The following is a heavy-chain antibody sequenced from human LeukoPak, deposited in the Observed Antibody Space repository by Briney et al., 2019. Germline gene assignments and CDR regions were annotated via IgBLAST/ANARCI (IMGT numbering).Heavy chain of an antibody. CDR3: ARSPRWGYFDY. CDR2: IYSGGGT. Sequence: PGGSLRLSCAASGFTVSTNYMSWVRQAPGKGLEWVSAIYSGGGTYYADSVKGRFTISRDNSKNTLYLQMNSLRAEDTAVYYCARSPRWGYFDYWGQGTLVTVSS. CDR1: GFTVSTNY. V-gene: IGHV3-53*01. D-gene: IGHD4-23*01. J-gene: IGHJ4*02.